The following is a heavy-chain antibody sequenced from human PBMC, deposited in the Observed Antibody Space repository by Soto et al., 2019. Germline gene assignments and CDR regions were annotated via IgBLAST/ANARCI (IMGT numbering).Heavy chain of an antibody. D-gene: IGHD2-2*01. J-gene: IGHJ6*02. CDR3: ARDGRVVVPAARPFYGMDV. CDR1: GGSISSGGYY. CDR2: IYYSGST. V-gene: IGHV4-31*03. Sequence: SETLSLTCTVSGGSISSGGYYWSWIRQHPGKGLEWIGYIYYSGSTYYNPSLKSRVTISVDTSKNQFSLKLSSVTAADTAVYYCARDGRVVVPAARPFYGMDVWGQGTTVTAP.